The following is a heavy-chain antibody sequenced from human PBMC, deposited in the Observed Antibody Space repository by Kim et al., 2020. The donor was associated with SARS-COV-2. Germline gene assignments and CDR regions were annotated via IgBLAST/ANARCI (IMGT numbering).Heavy chain of an antibody. CDR3: ATFAYGDYAGDYDMSV. V-gene: IGHV4-30-4*01. CDR2: IYYSGST. D-gene: IGHD4-17*01. J-gene: IGHJ6*02. CDR1: GASMNSGNYY. Sequence: SETLSLTYTVSGASMNSGNYYWSWIRQSAAKGLEWIGYIYYSGSTYYNPSLKSRLSISVDTSENQFSLKLSSVTAADTAVYYCATFAYGDYAGDYDMSVWGQGTTVAVSS.